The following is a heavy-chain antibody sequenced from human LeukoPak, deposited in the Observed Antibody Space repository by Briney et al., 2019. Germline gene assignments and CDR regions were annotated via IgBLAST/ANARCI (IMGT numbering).Heavy chain of an antibody. CDR3: ARRYKNVVVPGYYMDV. V-gene: IGHV1-8*01. J-gene: IGHJ6*03. CDR2: MNPNSGNT. Sequence: ASVKVSCMASGYTFTSYDINWVRQATGQGPEWMGWMNPNSGNTGYAQKFQGRVTMTRNTSISTAYMELSSLTSEDTAVYYCARRYKNVVVPGYYMDVWGKGTTVTVSS. CDR1: GYTFTSYD. D-gene: IGHD2/OR15-2a*01.